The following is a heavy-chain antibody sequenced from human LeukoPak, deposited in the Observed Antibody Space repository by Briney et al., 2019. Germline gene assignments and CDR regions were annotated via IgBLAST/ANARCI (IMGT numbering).Heavy chain of an antibody. CDR2: MHHSGST. CDR1: GGSIRSFY. Sequence: SETLSLTCTVSGGSIRSFYWSWIRQPPGKGLEWIGYMHHSGSTKHNPYLKSRVTISVDTSKNQFSLKLSSVTDADTAVYYCARDGDFGYAFDIWGQGTMVTVSS. J-gene: IGHJ3*02. V-gene: IGHV4-59*01. D-gene: IGHD2-21*02. CDR3: ARDGDFGYAFDI.